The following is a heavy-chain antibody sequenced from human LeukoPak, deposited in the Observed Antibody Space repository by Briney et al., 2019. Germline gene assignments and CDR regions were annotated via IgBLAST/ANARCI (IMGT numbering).Heavy chain of an antibody. D-gene: IGHD6-13*01. CDR3: ARGRRSWSKEGNWFDP. V-gene: IGHV1-8*01. Sequence: ASVKVSYKASGYTFTIYDINWVRQATGQGREWMGCMNPNSGNTGYAQKFQGRDTMTRNTSISTAYMELSSLRSEDTAVYYCARGRRSWSKEGNWFDPWGQGTLVTVSS. CDR2: MNPNSGNT. J-gene: IGHJ5*02. CDR1: GYTFTIYD.